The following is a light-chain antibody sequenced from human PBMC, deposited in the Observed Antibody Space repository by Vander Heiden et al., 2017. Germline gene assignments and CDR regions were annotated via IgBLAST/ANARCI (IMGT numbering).Light chain of an antibody. CDR1: ALPKEY. CDR2: GDS. CDR3: YSTDSSGNHRV. J-gene: IGLJ2*01. V-gene: IGLV3-10*01. Sequence: SYELPQPPSVSVSPGQTARITCSGDALPKEYACWYQQKSGQAPVLVIYGDSKRPSGIPERFSGSRSGTMATLTISGAQVDDEADYYCYSTDSSGNHRVFGGGTKLTVL.